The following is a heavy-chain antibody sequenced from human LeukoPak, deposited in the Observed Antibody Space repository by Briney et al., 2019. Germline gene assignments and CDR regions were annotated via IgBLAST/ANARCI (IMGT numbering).Heavy chain of an antibody. Sequence: SETLSLTCTVSGGSISSGGYYWSWTRQPPGKGLEWIGSIYYSGSTYYNPSLKSRVTISVDTSKNQFSLKLSSVTAADTAVYYCARSRIVVVVAATPGFDYWGQGTLVTVSS. J-gene: IGHJ4*02. V-gene: IGHV4-39*01. D-gene: IGHD2-15*01. CDR1: GGSISSGGYY. CDR2: IYYSGST. CDR3: ARSRIVVVVAATPGFDY.